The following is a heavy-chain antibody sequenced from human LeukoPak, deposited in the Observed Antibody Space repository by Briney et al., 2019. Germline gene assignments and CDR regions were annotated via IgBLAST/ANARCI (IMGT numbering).Heavy chain of an antibody. CDR3: ARRGKVYYYGMDV. J-gene: IGHJ6*02. CDR2: IYYSGST. V-gene: IGHV4-39*01. CDR1: GGSISSSSYY. Sequence: PSETLSLTCTVSGGSISSSSYYWGWIRQPPGKGLEWIGSIYYSGSTYYNPSLKSRVTISVDTSKNQFSLKLSSVTAADTAVYYCARRGKVYYYGMDVWGRGTTVTVSS.